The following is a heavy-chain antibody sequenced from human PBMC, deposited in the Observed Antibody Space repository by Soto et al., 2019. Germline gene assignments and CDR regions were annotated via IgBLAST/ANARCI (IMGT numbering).Heavy chain of an antibody. CDR1: GFSLSNARMG. V-gene: IGHV2-26*01. CDR2: IFSNDEK. D-gene: IGHD6-13*01. Sequence: QVTLKESGPVLVKPTETLTLTCTVSGFSLSNARMGVSWIRQPPGKALEWLAHIFSNDEKSYSTSLKSRLTISKDTSKSQVVLTMTNMDPVDTATYYCARISAAGTIWFDPWGQGTLVTVSS. J-gene: IGHJ5*02. CDR3: ARISAAGTIWFDP.